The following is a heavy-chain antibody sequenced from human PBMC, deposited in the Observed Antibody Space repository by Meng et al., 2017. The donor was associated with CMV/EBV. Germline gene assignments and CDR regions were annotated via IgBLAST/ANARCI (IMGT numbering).Heavy chain of an antibody. CDR1: GFTFSSYA. V-gene: IGHV3-64*02. J-gene: IGHJ3*02. Sequence: GESLKISCAASGFTFSSYAMHWVRQAPGRGLEYVSAISSNGVTTYYADSVKGRFTISRDNSKNTLHLQMGSLRAEDMAMYYCARLGISDAFDIWGQGTMVTVSS. CDR3: ARLGISDAFDI. CDR2: ISSNGVTT. D-gene: IGHD3-16*01.